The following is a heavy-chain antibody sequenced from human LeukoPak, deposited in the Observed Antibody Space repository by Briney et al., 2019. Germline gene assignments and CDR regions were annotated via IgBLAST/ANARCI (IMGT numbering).Heavy chain of an antibody. V-gene: IGHV3-7*01. J-gene: IGHJ6*02. Sequence: GGSLRPSCAASGFTFSSYWMSWVRQAPGKGLEWVANIKQDGSEKYYVDSVKGRFTISRDNAKNSLYLQMNSLRAEDTAVYYCARREWLDYYYYGMDVWGQGTTVTVSS. CDR3: ARREWLDYYYYGMDV. CDR2: IKQDGSEK. D-gene: IGHD6-19*01. CDR1: GFTFSSYW.